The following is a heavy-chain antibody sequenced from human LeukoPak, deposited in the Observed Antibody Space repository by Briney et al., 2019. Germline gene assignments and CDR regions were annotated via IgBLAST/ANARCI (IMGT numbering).Heavy chain of an antibody. CDR1: GGTFSSYA. CDR2: IIPIFGTA. Sequence: ASVKVSRKASGGTFSSYAISWVRQAPGQGLEWMGGIIPIFGTANYAQKFQGRVTITADESTSTAYMELSSLRSEDTAVYYCARRHRYCSSTSCYEGAFDIWGQGTMVTVSS. J-gene: IGHJ3*02. V-gene: IGHV1-69*01. CDR3: ARRHRYCSSTSCYEGAFDI. D-gene: IGHD2-2*01.